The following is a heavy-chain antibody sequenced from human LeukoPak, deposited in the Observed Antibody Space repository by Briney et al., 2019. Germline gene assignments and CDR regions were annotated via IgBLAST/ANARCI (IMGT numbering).Heavy chain of an antibody. J-gene: IGHJ4*02. V-gene: IGHV3-23*01. CDR3: AKDLFARTMVRGWDY. CDR1: GFTFSSYA. CDR2: ISGSGGST. D-gene: IGHD3-10*01. Sequence: PGGSLRLSCAAAGFTFSSYAMSWVRQALGKGVEWVSAISGSGGSTYYADSVKGRFTISRDNSKNTLYLQMNSLRAEDTAVYYCAKDLFARTMVRGWDYWGQGTLVTVSS.